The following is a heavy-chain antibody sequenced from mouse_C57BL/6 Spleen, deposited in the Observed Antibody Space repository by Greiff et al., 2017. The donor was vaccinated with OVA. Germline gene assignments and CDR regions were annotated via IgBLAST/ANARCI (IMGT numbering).Heavy chain of an antibody. CDR3: IYSNYPYYFDY. CDR1: GFTFSNYW. Sequence: EVQLQESGGGLVQPGGSMKLSCVASGFTFSNYWMNWVRQSPEKGLEWVAQIRLKSDNYATHYAESVKGRFTISRDDSKSSVYLQMNNLRAEDTGIYYCIYSNYPYYFDYWGQGTTLTVSS. D-gene: IGHD2-5*01. J-gene: IGHJ2*01. V-gene: IGHV6-3*01. CDR2: IRLKSDNYAT.